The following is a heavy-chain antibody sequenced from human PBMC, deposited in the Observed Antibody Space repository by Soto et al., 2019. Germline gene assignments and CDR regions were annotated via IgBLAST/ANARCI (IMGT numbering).Heavy chain of an antibody. J-gene: IGHJ4*02. CDR2: IYYSGYT. D-gene: IGHD2-2*02. V-gene: IGHV4-31*03. CDR3: ERVKGYCSGTNCYTDY. Sequence: SETLSLTCTVSGGSISSGGYYWSWIRQHPGKGLEWIGYIYYSGYTYYNPSLKSRVTISSDTSKNQFYLKLSSVTAADTAMYYCERVKGYCSGTNCYTDYWGQGTLVTVSS. CDR1: GGSISSGGYY.